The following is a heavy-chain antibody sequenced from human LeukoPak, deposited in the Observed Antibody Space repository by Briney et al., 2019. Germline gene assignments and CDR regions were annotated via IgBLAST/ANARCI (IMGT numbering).Heavy chain of an antibody. Sequence: PSETLSLTCTVSGDSISSTTYYWAWIRQPPGKGLQWIGNIYHSGSAFYNPSLRGRVTISIDTSKNHFSLEVTSVTAADMAVYYCARGLYDGGSWFHFDSWGQGTLVTVSP. CDR3: ARGLYDGGSWFHFDS. CDR2: IYHSGSA. J-gene: IGHJ4*02. D-gene: IGHD6-13*01. V-gene: IGHV4-39*02. CDR1: GDSISSTTYY.